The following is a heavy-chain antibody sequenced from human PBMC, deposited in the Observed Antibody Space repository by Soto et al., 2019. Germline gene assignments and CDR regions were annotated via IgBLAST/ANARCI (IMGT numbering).Heavy chain of an antibody. CDR1: DGSFSGYY. D-gene: IGHD3-10*01. J-gene: IGHJ4*02. Sequence: SETLSLTCAVYDGSFSGYYWSWIRQPPGKGLEWIGEINHSGGTNYNPSLKSRVTISVDTSKNQFSLKLSSVTAADTSVYYCARNYGSGSYRTIDYWGQGTLVTVSS. V-gene: IGHV4-34*01. CDR3: ARNYGSGSYRTIDY. CDR2: INHSGGT.